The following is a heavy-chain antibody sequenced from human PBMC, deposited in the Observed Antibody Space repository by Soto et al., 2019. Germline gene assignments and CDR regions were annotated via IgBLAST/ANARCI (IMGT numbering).Heavy chain of an antibody. V-gene: IGHV1-69*13. J-gene: IGHJ4*02. D-gene: IGHD3-16*01. Sequence: VKVSCKASGDTFSRNAIHWVRQAPGQGLEWMGGIIPMFPTTNYAQKFKGRVTITADESTTTAFMELRSLRSEDTAIYYCARDGSSADYGDWGQGTLVTVSS. CDR3: ARDGSSADYGD. CDR2: IIPMFPTT. CDR1: GDTFSRNA.